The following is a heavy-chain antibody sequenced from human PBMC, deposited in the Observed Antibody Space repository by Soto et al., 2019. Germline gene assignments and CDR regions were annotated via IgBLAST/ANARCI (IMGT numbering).Heavy chain of an antibody. CDR1: GFTFSSYA. J-gene: IGHJ6*03. CDR3: AKGSGRGWVLRGYYMDV. V-gene: IGHV3-23*01. CDR2: ISGSGGST. Sequence: EVQLLESGGGLVQPGGSLSLSCAASGFTFSSYAMSWVRQAPGKGLEWVSAISGSGGSTYYADSVKGLFTISRDNSKNTVYLQMNSLRAEDTTVYYCAKGSGRGWVLRGYYMDVWGKGTTVTVAS. D-gene: IGHD3-10*01.